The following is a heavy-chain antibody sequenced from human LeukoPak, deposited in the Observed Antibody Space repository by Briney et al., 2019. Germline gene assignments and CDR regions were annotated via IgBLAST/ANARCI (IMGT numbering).Heavy chain of an antibody. CDR2: ISWNSGSI. J-gene: IGHJ6*03. V-gene: IGHV3-9*01. CDR1: GFTFDDYA. CDR3: AKLVDENGYMDV. Sequence: GRSLRLSCAASGFTFDDYAMHWVRQAPGKGLEWVSGISWNSGSIGYADSVKGRFTISRGNAKNSLYLQMNSLRAEDTALYYCAKLVDENGYMDVWGKGTTVTVSS. D-gene: IGHD6-13*01.